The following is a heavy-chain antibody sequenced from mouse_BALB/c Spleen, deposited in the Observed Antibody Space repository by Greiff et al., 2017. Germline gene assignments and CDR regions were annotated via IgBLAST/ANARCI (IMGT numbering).Heavy chain of an antibody. CDR1: GYTFPSYW. CDR3: ARSSSGYYYAMDY. Sequence: QVQLQQPGAELVKPGASVKLSCQASGYTFPSYWMHWVKQRPGQGLEWIGEINPSNGRTNYNEKFKSKATLTVDKSSSTAYMQLSSLTSEDSAVYYCARSSSGYYYAMDYWGQGTSVTVSA. V-gene: IGHV1S81*02. CDR2: INPSNGRT. D-gene: IGHD3-1*01. J-gene: IGHJ4*01.